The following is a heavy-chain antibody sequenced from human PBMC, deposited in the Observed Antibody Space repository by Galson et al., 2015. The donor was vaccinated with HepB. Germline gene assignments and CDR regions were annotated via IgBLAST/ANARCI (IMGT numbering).Heavy chain of an antibody. CDR1: GFTFSSYA. CDR2: ISSNGGST. J-gene: IGHJ4*02. Sequence: LRLSCAASGFTFSSYAMHWVRQAPGKGLEYVSAISSNGGSTYYADSVKGRFTISRDNSKNTLYLQMSSLRAEDTAVYYCVKEGSGWYFDYWGQGTLVTVSS. D-gene: IGHD6-19*01. V-gene: IGHV3-64D*06. CDR3: VKEGSGWYFDY.